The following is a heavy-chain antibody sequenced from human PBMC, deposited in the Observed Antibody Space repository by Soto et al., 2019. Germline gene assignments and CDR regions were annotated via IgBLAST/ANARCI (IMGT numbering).Heavy chain of an antibody. Sequence: PGGSLRLSCAASGFTFSSYSMNWVRQAPGKGLEWVSSISSSSSYIYYADSVKGRFTISRDNAKNSLYLQMNSLRAEDTAVYYCARAERGIPWVDAFDIWGQGKMVTVSS. D-gene: IGHD1-1*01. CDR1: GFTFSSYS. CDR3: ARAERGIPWVDAFDI. J-gene: IGHJ3*02. V-gene: IGHV3-21*01. CDR2: ISSSSSYI.